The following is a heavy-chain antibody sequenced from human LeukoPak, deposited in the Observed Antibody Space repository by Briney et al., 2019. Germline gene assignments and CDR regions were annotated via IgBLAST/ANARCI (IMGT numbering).Heavy chain of an antibody. Sequence: SQTLSLTCAISGDSVYSNSAAWNWIRQSPSRGLEWLGRTYYRSKWKNDYTVSMKSRITIDPDPSKNQFSLQLSSVTPEDTAVYYCVRDIWYFDVWGRGTLVTVSS. CDR1: GDSVYSNSAA. V-gene: IGHV6-1*01. CDR3: VRDIWYFDV. CDR2: TYYRSKWKN. J-gene: IGHJ2*01.